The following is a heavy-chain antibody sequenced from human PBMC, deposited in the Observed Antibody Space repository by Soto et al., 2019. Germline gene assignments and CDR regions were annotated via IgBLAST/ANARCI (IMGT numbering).Heavy chain of an antibody. CDR1: GYTFTGYA. V-gene: IGHV1-3*05. CDR3: ARAVAVAADFDS. CDR2: INAGNGNT. D-gene: IGHD6-19*01. J-gene: IGHJ4*02. Sequence: QVQLVQSGAEEKKPGASVKVSCKASGYTFTGYAMHWVRQAPGQRLEWMGWINAGNGNTKYSQKFQGRVTITRDTSASTVYMELTSLRSEDTAVYYCARAVAVAADFDSWGQGTLVTVSS.